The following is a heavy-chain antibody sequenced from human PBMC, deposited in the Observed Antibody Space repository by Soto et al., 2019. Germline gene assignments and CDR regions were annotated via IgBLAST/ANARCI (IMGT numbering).Heavy chain of an antibody. D-gene: IGHD1-1*01. V-gene: IGHV3-33*06. Sequence: PGGSLRLSCAASGFTFSSYGMHWVRQAPGKGLEWVAVIWYDGSNKYYADSVKGRFTISRDNCKNTLYLQMNSLRAEGTALYYCAKGGEPETLDYWGQGTLVTVSS. CDR1: GFTFSSYG. CDR2: IWYDGSNK. J-gene: IGHJ4*02. CDR3: AKGGEPETLDY.